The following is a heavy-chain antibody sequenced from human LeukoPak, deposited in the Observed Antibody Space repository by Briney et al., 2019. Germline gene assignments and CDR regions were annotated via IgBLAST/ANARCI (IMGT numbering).Heavy chain of an antibody. CDR1: GFTFSSYW. Sequence: PGGSLRLSCAASGFTFSSYWMSWVRQAPGKGLEWVANIKQDGSEKYYVDSVKGRFTISRDNAKNSLYLQMNSLRAEDTAVYYCARDSYRSGWYGDYYYYYYMDVWGKGTTVTISS. D-gene: IGHD6-19*01. J-gene: IGHJ6*03. CDR3: ARDSYRSGWYGDYYYYYYMDV. V-gene: IGHV3-7*01. CDR2: IKQDGSEK.